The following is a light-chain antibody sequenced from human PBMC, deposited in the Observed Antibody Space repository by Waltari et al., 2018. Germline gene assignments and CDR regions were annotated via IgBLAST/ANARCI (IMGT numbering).Light chain of an antibody. J-gene: IGKJ1*01. Sequence: DMQITQSPSYVSASVGDRVTITCRASQDIHTWLAWYQQKPGKAPKLLIYGASSLQSGVPSRFSGSGSGTDFTLVISSLQPEDFATYYCQQANSFPLAFGQGTKVEMK. CDR1: QDIHTW. CDR2: GAS. CDR3: QQANSFPLA. V-gene: IGKV1D-12*01.